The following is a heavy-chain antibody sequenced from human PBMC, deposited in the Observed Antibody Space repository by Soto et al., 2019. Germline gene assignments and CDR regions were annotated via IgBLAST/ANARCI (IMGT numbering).Heavy chain of an antibody. D-gene: IGHD3-22*01. V-gene: IGHV1-69*13. CDR3: ARDVGYYYDSSGYWL. CDR2: IIPIFGTA. Sequence: GASVKVSCKASGYIFTSYYFHWVRQAPGQGLEWMGIIIPIFGTANYAQKFQGRVTITADESTSTAYMELSSLRSEDTAVYYCARDVGYYYDSSGYWLWGQGTLVTVSS. J-gene: IGHJ4*02. CDR1: GYIFTSYY.